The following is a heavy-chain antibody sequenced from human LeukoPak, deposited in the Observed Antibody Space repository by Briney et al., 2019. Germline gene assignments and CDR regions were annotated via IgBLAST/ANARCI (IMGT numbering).Heavy chain of an antibody. CDR2: INRAGDNI. D-gene: IGHD3-10*02. Sequence: GGSLRLSCVASGFTFSDYFMSWIRQGPGKGLEWLSFINRAGDNIYYADSVKGRFTISRDNAKKTLYLEMNSLRMEDTALYYCAMSRVFDYWGQGTLVTVSS. J-gene: IGHJ4*02. CDR3: AMSRVFDY. CDR1: GFTFSDYF. V-gene: IGHV3-11*04.